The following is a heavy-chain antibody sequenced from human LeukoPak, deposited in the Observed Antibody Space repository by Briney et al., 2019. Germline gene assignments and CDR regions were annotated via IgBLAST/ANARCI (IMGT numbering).Heavy chain of an antibody. D-gene: IGHD6-13*01. V-gene: IGHV3-23*01. J-gene: IGHJ4*02. CDR1: GFTVSSNF. Sequence: GGSLRLSCAASGFTVSSNFMSWVRQAPGKGLEWVSAISGSGGSTYYADSVKGRFTISRDNSKNTLYLQMNSLRAEDTAVYYCAKAAAGRYYFDYWGQGTLVTVSS. CDR3: AKAAAGRYYFDY. CDR2: ISGSGGST.